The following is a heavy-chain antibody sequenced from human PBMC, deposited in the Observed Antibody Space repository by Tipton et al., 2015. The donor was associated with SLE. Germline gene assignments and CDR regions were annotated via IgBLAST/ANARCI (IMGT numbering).Heavy chain of an antibody. D-gene: IGHD6-6*01. CDR1: GFSFSSYW. V-gene: IGHV3-48*01. CDR3: ARAAYSSSPDC. J-gene: IGHJ4*02. CDR2: ISHTGSNI. Sequence: SLRLSCAASGFSFSSYWMHWVRQAPGKGLEWVSYISHTGSNIYYAVSVKGRFTISRDNAKNSLYLQMNSLRAEDTAIYYCARAAYSSSPDCWGQGTLVTVSS.